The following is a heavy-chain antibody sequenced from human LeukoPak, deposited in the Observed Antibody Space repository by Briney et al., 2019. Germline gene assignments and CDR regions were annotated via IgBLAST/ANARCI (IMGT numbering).Heavy chain of an antibody. CDR2: IYYSGST. D-gene: IGHD2-2*01. V-gene: IGHV4-39*01. CDR3: ARHCGSASWYDFDY. J-gene: IGHJ4*02. Sequence: PSETLSLTCTVSGGSISTSSYYWGWIRQPPGKGLEWIGSIYYSGSTYYNPSLKSRVTISVDTSKNQFSLKLSSVTAADTAVYYCARHCGSASWYDFDYWGQGTLLTVSS. CDR1: GGSISTSSYY.